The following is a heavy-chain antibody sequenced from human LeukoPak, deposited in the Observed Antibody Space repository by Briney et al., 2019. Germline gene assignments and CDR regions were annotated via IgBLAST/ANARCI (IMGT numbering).Heavy chain of an antibody. Sequence: GGSLRLSCAASGFTFSSYWMSWVRQAPGKGLEWVANIKQDGSEKYYVDSVKGRFTISRDNAKNSLYLQMNSLRAEDTAVYYCARGSGWLRLRGGYYFDYWGQGTLVTVSS. V-gene: IGHV3-7*01. CDR1: GFTFSSYW. CDR3: ARGSGWLRLRGGYYFDY. CDR2: IKQDGSEK. J-gene: IGHJ4*02. D-gene: IGHD5-12*01.